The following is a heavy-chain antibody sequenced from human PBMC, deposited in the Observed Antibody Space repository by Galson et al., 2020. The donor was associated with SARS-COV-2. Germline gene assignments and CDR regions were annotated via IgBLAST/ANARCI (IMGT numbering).Heavy chain of an antibody. Sequence: GGSLRLSCAASGLTFSSYAMHWVRQAPGKGLEWVAVISYDGSNKYYADSVKGRFTISRDNSKNTLYLQMNSLRAEDTAVYYCARAGGRDSSGYYSGYYYGMDVWGQGTTVTVSS. V-gene: IGHV3-30*04. CDR2: ISYDGSNK. CDR3: ARAGGRDSSGYYSGYYYGMDV. CDR1: GLTFSSYA. D-gene: IGHD3-22*01. J-gene: IGHJ6*02.